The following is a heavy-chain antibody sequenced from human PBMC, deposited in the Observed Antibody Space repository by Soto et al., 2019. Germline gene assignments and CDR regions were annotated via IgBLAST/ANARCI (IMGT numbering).Heavy chain of an antibody. CDR3: ARTVRFLEWLLSDYYYYMDV. D-gene: IGHD3-3*01. CDR1: GGSISSSSYY. J-gene: IGHJ6*03. CDR2: IYYSGST. Sequence: SETLSLTCTVSGGSISSSSYYWGWIRQPPGKGLEWIGSIYYSGSTYYNPSLKSRVTISVDTSKNKFALKLSSVTAADTAVYYCARTVRFLEWLLSDYYYYMDVWGKGTTVTVSS. V-gene: IGHV4-39*01.